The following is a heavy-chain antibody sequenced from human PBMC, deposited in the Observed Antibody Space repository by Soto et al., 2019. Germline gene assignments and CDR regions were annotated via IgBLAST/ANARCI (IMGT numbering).Heavy chain of an antibody. CDR2: INPSGGST. J-gene: IGHJ4*02. CDR3: ASPGCSTRCSYKDRIGY. CDR1: GYTFTSYD. Sequence: ASVKVSCKASGYTFTSYDMHWVRQAPGQGLEWMGIINPSGGSTSYAQKFQGRVTMTRDTSTSTVYMELSSLRSEDTAVYYCASPGCSTRCSYKDRIGYWGQRTLVSVSS. D-gene: IGHD2-2*01. V-gene: IGHV1-46*03.